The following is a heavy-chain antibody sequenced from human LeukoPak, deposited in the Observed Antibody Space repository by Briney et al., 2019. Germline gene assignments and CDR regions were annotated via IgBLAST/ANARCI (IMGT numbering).Heavy chain of an antibody. CDR2: INPNGGST. V-gene: IGHV1-46*01. CDR3: ARGGYTSGWYGPYFDY. J-gene: IGHJ4*02. D-gene: IGHD6-19*01. Sequence: ASVKVSCKASGYTFTSYYIHWVRQAPGQGLEWMGVINPNGGSTNYAQQFQGRVTMTRDTSTSTVYMELSSLRSEDTAVYYCARGGYTSGWYGPYFDYWGQGTLVTVSS. CDR1: GYTFTSYY.